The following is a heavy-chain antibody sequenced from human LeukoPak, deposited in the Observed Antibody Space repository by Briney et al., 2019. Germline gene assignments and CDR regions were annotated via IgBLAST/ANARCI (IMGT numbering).Heavy chain of an antibody. CDR2: ISGSGGSR. CDR3: ARDTYRYYSVSDRFFDL. J-gene: IGHJ2*01. Sequence: PGGSLRLSCEASGFTFSHFAMSWVRQAPEKGLEWVAAISGSGGSRYHADSIQGRFTISRDNSNNTLYLQMRSLSADDTAVYYCARDTYRYYSVSDRFFDLWGRGTLVTVSS. CDR1: GFTFSHFA. V-gene: IGHV3-23*01. D-gene: IGHD3-10*01.